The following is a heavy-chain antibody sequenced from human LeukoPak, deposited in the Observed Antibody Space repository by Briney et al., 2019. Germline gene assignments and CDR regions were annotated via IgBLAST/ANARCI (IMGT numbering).Heavy chain of an antibody. CDR2: IYSDNT. CDR3: AKIYCSGGSCYSGRTNYMDV. V-gene: IGHV3-53*01. D-gene: IGHD2-15*01. Sequence: GGSLRLSCTVSGFTVSSNSMSWVRQAPGKGLEWVSFIYSDNTHYSDSVKGRFTISRDNSKNTLYLQMNSLRAEDTAVYYCAKIYCSGGSCYSGRTNYMDVWGKGTTVTVSS. J-gene: IGHJ6*03. CDR1: GFTVSSNS.